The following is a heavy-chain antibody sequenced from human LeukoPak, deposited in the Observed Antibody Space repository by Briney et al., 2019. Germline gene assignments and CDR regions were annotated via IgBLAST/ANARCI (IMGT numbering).Heavy chain of an antibody. CDR1: GFTFSSYG. Sequence: PGGSLRLSCAASGFTFSSYGMHWVRQAPGKGLEWVAFIRYDGSNKYYADSVKGRFTISRDNSKNTLYLQMNSLRAEDTAVYYCATLGYRSPREQANYYYYYMDVWGKGTTVTVSS. J-gene: IGHJ6*03. CDR3: ATLGYRSPREQANYYYYYMDV. V-gene: IGHV3-30*02. CDR2: IRYDGSNK. D-gene: IGHD2-15*01.